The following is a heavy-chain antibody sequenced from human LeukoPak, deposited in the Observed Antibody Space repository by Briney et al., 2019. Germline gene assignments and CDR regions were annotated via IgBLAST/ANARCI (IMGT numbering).Heavy chain of an antibody. CDR2: IYYSGST. D-gene: IGHD4-23*01. CDR1: GGSISSYY. CDR3: ARRPRDNTVGLDS. Sequence: SETLSLTCTVSGGSISSYYWSWIRQPPGKGLEWIGYIYYSGSTNYNPSLKSRVTISVDTSKNQFSLKLSSVTAADTAVYYCARRPRDNTVGLDSWGQGTLVTVSS. J-gene: IGHJ4*02. V-gene: IGHV4-59*08.